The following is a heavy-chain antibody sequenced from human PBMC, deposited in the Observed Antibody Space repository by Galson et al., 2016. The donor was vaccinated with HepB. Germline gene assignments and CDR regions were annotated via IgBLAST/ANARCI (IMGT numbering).Heavy chain of an antibody. J-gene: IGHJ4*02. CDR1: GFSLSTSAVG. D-gene: IGHD6-13*01. Sequence: PALVKPTQTLTLTCTFSGFSLSTSAVGVGWIRQPPGKALEWLALIYWDDDTRYSPSLKSRLTITKDTAKNQVVLIMTNMDPVDTATYHCEHSDGAAAGTETVDYWGRGTRVTVSS. V-gene: IGHV2-5*02. CDR3: EHSDGAAAGTETVDY. CDR2: IYWDDDT.